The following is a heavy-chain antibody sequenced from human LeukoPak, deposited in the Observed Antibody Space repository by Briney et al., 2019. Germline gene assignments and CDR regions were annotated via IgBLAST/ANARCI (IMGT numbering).Heavy chain of an antibody. CDR2: ISSRGTST. J-gene: IGHJ4*02. CDR3: VRGTDCSATTCYPPSAFDY. D-gene: IGHD2-8*02. V-gene: IGHV3-21*04. Sequence: GGSLRLSCVASGFIFSDFGMNWVCQVPAQGLEWVAFISSRGTSTFYADSVKGRFTISRDTAKKSLDLQMTSLRADDTAAYYCVRGTDCSATTCYPPSAFDYWGQGTLVTVSS. CDR1: GFIFSDFG.